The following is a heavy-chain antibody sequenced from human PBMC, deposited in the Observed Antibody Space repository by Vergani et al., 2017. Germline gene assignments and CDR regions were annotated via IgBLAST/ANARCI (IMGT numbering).Heavy chain of an antibody. CDR2: ISGSGGST. CDR3: AKDGARYDSSGYLGNWYFDL. D-gene: IGHD3-22*01. J-gene: IGHJ2*01. Sequence: EVQLLESGGGLVQPGGSLRLSCAASGFTFSSYAMSWVRQAPGKGLEWVSAISGSGGSTYYADSVKGRFTISRDNSKNTLYLQMNSLRAEDTAVYYCAKDGARYDSSGYLGNWYFDLWGRGTLVTVSS. V-gene: IGHV3-23*01. CDR1: GFTFSSYA.